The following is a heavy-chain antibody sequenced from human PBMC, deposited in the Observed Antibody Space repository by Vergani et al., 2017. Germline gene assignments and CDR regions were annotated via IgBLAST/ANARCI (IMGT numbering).Heavy chain of an antibody. V-gene: IGHV3-33*08. D-gene: IGHD2-15*01. Sequence: VQLLESGGGLVQPGGSLRLSCAASGFTFSSYGMHWVRQAPGKGLEWVAVIWYDGSNKYYADSVKGRFTISRDNSKNTLYLQMNSLRAEDTAVYYCARGGVVVAATDFYYYGMDVWGQGTTVTVSS. CDR2: IWYDGSNK. CDR3: ARGGVVVAATDFYYYGMDV. CDR1: GFTFSSYG. J-gene: IGHJ6*02.